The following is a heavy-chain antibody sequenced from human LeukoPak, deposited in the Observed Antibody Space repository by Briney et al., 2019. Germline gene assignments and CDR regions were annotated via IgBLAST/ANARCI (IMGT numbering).Heavy chain of an antibody. Sequence: ASVKVSCKASGYTFTSYGISWVRQAPGQGLEWMGWISAYNGNTNYAQKLQGRVTMTTDTSTSTAYVELRSLRSDDTAVYYCASDLGYCSSTSCYEKYYGMDVWGQGTTVTVSS. J-gene: IGHJ6*02. CDR1: GYTFTSYG. D-gene: IGHD2-2*01. V-gene: IGHV1-18*01. CDR2: ISAYNGNT. CDR3: ASDLGYCSSTSCYEKYYGMDV.